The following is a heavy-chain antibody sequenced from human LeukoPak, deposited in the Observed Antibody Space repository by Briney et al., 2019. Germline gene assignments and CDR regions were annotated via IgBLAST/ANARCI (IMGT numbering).Heavy chain of an antibody. Sequence: PGGSLRLSCAASGFTFSGYSMNWVRQAPGKGLEWVSSISSSSSYIYYADSVKGRFTISRDNAKNSLYLQMNSLRAEDTAVYYCARAPGAGSDFDYWGQGTLVTVSS. CDR1: GFTFSGYS. CDR2: ISSSSSYI. D-gene: IGHD1-26*01. CDR3: ARAPGAGSDFDY. V-gene: IGHV3-21*01. J-gene: IGHJ4*02.